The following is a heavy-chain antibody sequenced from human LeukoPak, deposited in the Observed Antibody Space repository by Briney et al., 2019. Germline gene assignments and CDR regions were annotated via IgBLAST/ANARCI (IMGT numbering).Heavy chain of an antibody. V-gene: IGHV3-33*01. D-gene: IGHD3-22*01. J-gene: IGHJ4*02. CDR1: GFTFSSYG. CDR3: ARAAYDSSGYLTL. CDR2: IWYDGTNK. Sequence: GESLRLSCAASGFTFSSYGMHWVRQAPGKGLEWVAVIWYDGTNKYYADSVKGRFTISGDSSKNTLYLQMNSLRAEDTAVYYCARAAYDSSGYLTLWGQGTLVTVSS.